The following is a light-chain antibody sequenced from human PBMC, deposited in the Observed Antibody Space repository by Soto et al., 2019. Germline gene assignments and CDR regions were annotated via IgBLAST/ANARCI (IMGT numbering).Light chain of an antibody. CDR3: QQYNSYSPWT. Sequence: EIVLTQSPGTLSLSPGERGTLSCRASQSVSSSYLAWYQHKPGQAPRLLIYDASTRATGIPDRFSGSGSGTEFTLTISSLQPDDFATYYCQQYNSYSPWTFGQGTKVDIK. V-gene: IGKV3-20*01. CDR1: QSVSSSY. CDR2: DAS. J-gene: IGKJ1*01.